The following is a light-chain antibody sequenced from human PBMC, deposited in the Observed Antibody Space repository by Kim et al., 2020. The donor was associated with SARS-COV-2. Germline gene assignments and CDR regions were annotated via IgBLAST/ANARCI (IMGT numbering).Light chain of an antibody. CDR2: AVS. J-gene: IGKJ2*03. Sequence: ERGALPCRTRQRVGSSCLAWYQQRPGQAPRLLIYAVSTRATGIPARFSGSGSGTDFTLTISRLEPEDFAVYYCQQYDNGPPYSFGQGTKLEIK. CDR3: QQYDNGPPYS. CDR1: QRVGSSC. V-gene: IGKV3-20*01.